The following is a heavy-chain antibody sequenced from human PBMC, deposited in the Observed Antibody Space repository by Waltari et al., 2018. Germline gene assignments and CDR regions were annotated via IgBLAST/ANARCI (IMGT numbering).Heavy chain of an antibody. Sequence: QVQLQESGPGLVKPSETLSLTCTVSGGSISSYYWSWIRQPAGKGLEWIGRIYTSGSTNYNPSLKSRGTMSVDTSKNQFSLKLSSVTAADTAVYYCARGVIFGGVNYYMDVWGKGTTVTVSS. CDR1: GGSISSYY. J-gene: IGHJ6*03. V-gene: IGHV4-4*07. CDR3: ARGVIFGGVNYYMDV. CDR2: IYTSGST. D-gene: IGHD3-3*01.